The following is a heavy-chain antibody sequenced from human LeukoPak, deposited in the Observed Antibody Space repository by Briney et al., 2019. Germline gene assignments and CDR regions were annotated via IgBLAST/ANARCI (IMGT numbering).Heavy chain of an antibody. D-gene: IGHD1-26*01. V-gene: IGHV1-69*13. J-gene: IGHJ4*02. CDR1: GGTFSSYA. CDR2: IIPIFGTA. Sequence: SVKVSCKASGGTFSSYAISWVRQAPGQGLEWMGGIIPIFGTANYAQKFQGRVTITAGESTSTAYMELSSLRSEDTAVYYCASGPLYSGSQLGYFDYWGQGTLVTVSS. CDR3: ASGPLYSGSQLGYFDY.